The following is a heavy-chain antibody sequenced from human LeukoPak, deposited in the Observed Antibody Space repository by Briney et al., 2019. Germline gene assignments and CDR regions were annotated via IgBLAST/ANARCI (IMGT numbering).Heavy chain of an antibody. D-gene: IGHD6-13*01. Sequence: SETLSLTCTVSGGSISSCYWSWIRQPPGKGLEWIGYIYYSGSTNYNPSLKSRVTISVDTSKNQFSLKLSSVTAADTAVYYCARLELGAAGRPLTYYFDYWGQGTLVTVSS. J-gene: IGHJ4*02. CDR3: ARLELGAAGRPLTYYFDY. CDR2: IYYSGST. V-gene: IGHV4-59*08. CDR1: GGSISSCY.